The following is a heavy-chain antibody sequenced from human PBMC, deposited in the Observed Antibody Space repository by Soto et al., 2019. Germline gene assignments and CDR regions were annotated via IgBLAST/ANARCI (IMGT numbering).Heavy chain of an antibody. V-gene: IGHV3-21*01. CDR3: VRDRDIVVVPVVMPSAGTDYYYYYGMDV. Sequence: GGSLRLSCAASGFTFSSYSMNWVRQAPGKGLEWVSSISSSSSYIYYADSVKGRFTISRDNAKNSLYLQMNSLRAEDTAVYYCVRDRDIVVVPVVMPSAGTDYYYYYGMDVWGQGTTVTVSS. CDR2: ISSSSSYI. D-gene: IGHD2-2*01. J-gene: IGHJ6*02. CDR1: GFTFSSYS.